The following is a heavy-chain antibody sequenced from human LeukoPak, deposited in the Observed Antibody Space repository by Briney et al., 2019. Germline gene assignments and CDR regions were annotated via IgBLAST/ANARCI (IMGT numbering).Heavy chain of an antibody. CDR1: GGSISSYY. Sequence: SETLSLTCTVSGGSISSYYWSWIRQPPGKGLEWIGYIYYSGSTNYNPSLKSRVTISVDTSKNQSSLKLSFVTAADTAVYYCARGRSYGTPFDYWGQGTLVTVSS. CDR2: IYYSGST. J-gene: IGHJ4*02. D-gene: IGHD5-18*01. CDR3: ARGRSYGTPFDY. V-gene: IGHV4-59*01.